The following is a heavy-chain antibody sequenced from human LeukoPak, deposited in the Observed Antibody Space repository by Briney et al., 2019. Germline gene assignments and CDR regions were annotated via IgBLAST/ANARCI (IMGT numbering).Heavy chain of an antibody. Sequence: GGSLRLSCAASGFTFSSYSMNWVRQAPGKGLEWVSAISGSGGSTYYADSVKGRFTISRDNSKNTLYLQMNSLGAEDTAVYYCAKDSSSWYEVWFDPWGQGTLVTVSS. CDR3: AKDSSSWYEVWFDP. V-gene: IGHV3-23*01. CDR1: GFTFSSYS. J-gene: IGHJ5*02. CDR2: ISGSGGST. D-gene: IGHD6-13*01.